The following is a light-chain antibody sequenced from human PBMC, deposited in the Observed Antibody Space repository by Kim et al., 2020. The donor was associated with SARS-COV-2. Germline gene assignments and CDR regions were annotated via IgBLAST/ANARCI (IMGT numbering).Light chain of an antibody. J-gene: IGKJ4*01. Sequence: DIQMTQSPSSVSASVGDRVTIACRASQSISKWIAWYQQKPGQAPRLLISAASSLQSGVPSRFSGSGSGTDFTLTISSLQPEDFATYYCQQSNSFPLTFGGGTKVDIK. CDR3: QQSNSFPLT. V-gene: IGKV1-12*01. CDR1: QSISKW. CDR2: AAS.